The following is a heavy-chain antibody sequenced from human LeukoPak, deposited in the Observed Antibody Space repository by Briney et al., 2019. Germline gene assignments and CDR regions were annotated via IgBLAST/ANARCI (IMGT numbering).Heavy chain of an antibody. V-gene: IGHV1-69*06. CDR2: IIPIFGTA. Sequence: SVKVSCKASGGTFSNYAISWVRQDPGQGLEWMGGIIPIFGTANYAQKFRGRVTITADKSTRTAYMELSSLRSEDTAVYYCARGGPPKTWIQLWGWFDPWGQGTLVTVSS. J-gene: IGHJ5*02. D-gene: IGHD5-18*01. CDR1: GGTFSNYA. CDR3: ARGGPPKTWIQLWGWFDP.